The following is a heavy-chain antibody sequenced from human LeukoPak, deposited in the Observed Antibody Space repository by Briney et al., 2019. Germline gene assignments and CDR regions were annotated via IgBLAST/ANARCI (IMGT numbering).Heavy chain of an antibody. CDR3: AKEGFGNYYSAYFDY. CDR2: ISYEGSTS. D-gene: IGHD1-26*01. V-gene: IGHV3-30*18. J-gene: IGHJ4*02. Sequence: PGGSLRLSCAASGFTFSSYGMHWVRQAPGKGLEWVAVISYEGSTSYYADSVKGRFTISRDNSKNTLYLQMNGLRAEDTAVYYRAKEGFGNYYSAYFDYWGQGTLVTVSS. CDR1: GFTFSSYG.